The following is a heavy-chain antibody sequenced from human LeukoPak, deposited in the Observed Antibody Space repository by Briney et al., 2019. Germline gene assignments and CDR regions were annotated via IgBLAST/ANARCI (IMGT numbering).Heavy chain of an antibody. D-gene: IGHD6-19*01. CDR1: GFIFSDYS. V-gene: IGHV3-21*06. Sequence: GGSLRLSCAASGFIFSDYSMHWVRQAPGKGLEWVSSISSGYTYKYFADSVKGRFTIPRDNAKNSLYLQMNSLRTEDSAVYYCTRGPTLIGVAGTWPLDYWGEGTLVTVSS. J-gene: IGHJ4*02. CDR2: ISSGYTYK. CDR3: TRGPTLIGVAGTWPLDY.